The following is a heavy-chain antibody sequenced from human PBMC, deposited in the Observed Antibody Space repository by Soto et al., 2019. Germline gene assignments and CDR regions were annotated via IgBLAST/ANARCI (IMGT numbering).Heavy chain of an antibody. J-gene: IGHJ4*02. CDR1: GGSISSYY. CDR3: ARGSDYYDSSGYFYFDY. Sequence: PSETLSLTCTVCGGSISSYYWSWVRQPPGKGLEWIGEVYFRGSTNYNPSLKSRVTISVDTSKNQFSLKLSSVTAADTAVYYCARGSDYYDSSGYFYFDYWGQGTLVTVSS. CDR2: VYFRGST. V-gene: IGHV4-59*08. D-gene: IGHD3-22*01.